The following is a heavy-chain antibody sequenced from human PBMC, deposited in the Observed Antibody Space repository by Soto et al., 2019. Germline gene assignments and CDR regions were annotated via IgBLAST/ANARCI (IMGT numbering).Heavy chain of an antibody. CDR3: VRLIGNSWLDF. D-gene: IGHD1-26*01. CDR2: TYYRSKWYN. Sequence: SQTLSLTCVISGDSVSSSSVTWNWIRQSPSRGLEWLGRTYYRSKWYNDYAESVKSRITINPDTSKNQFSLHLNSVTPEDTVVYYCVRLIGNSWLDFWGQGTLVTVSS. CDR1: GDSVSSSSVT. J-gene: IGHJ5*01. V-gene: IGHV6-1*01.